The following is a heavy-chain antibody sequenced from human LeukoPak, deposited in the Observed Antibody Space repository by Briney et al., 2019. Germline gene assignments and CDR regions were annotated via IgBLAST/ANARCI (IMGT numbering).Heavy chain of an antibody. CDR3: ARDPRYNWNYLYPSLTYYMDV. D-gene: IGHD1-7*01. Sequence: SETLSLTCTVSGGSISSYYWSWIRQPPGKGLEWIGYIYYSGSTNYNPSLKSRVTISVDTSKNQFSLKLSSVTAADTALYYCARDPRYNWNYLYPSLTYYMDVWGKGTTVTVSS. CDR1: GGSISSYY. J-gene: IGHJ6*03. CDR2: IYYSGST. V-gene: IGHV4-59*01.